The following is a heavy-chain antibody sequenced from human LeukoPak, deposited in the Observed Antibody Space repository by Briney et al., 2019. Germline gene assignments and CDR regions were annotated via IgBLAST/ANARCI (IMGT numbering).Heavy chain of an antibody. Sequence: GGSLILSCAASGFYVSTNYMSRVRQAPGKGLEWVSVLYSGGTTYCADFAKGRFTISRDDSKNTLYLQMDSLRAEDTAVYYCARRYGNYDWYFDLWGRGTLVTVSS. CDR1: GFYVSTNY. J-gene: IGHJ2*01. V-gene: IGHV3-53*01. CDR2: LYSGGTT. CDR3: ARRYGNYDWYFDL. D-gene: IGHD4-11*01.